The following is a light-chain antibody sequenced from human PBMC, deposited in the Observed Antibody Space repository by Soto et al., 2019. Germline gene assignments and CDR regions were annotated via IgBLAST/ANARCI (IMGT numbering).Light chain of an antibody. CDR2: DVS. Sequence: QSALTQPASVSGSPGQSITISCTGTSSDVGGYNYVSWYQHHPGKAPKLMIYDVSNRPSGVSNRFSGSKSGNTASLTISGXXXXDEADYYCSSYTSCSTLVFGTGTKLTVL. CDR1: SSDVGGYNY. V-gene: IGLV2-14*03. J-gene: IGLJ1*01. CDR3: SSYTSCSTLV.